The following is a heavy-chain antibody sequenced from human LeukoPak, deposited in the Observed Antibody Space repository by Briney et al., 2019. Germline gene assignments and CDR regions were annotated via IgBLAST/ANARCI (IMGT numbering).Heavy chain of an antibody. CDR1: GFTVSSNY. Sequence: GGSLRLSCAASGFTVSSNYMSWVRQAPGKGLEWVSVIYSGGSTYYADSVKGRFTISRDNSKNTLYLQMNSPRAEDTAVYYCARVGYSSGWRGFDYWGQGTLVTVSS. V-gene: IGHV3-53*01. CDR2: IYSGGST. CDR3: ARVGYSSGWRGFDY. D-gene: IGHD6-19*01. J-gene: IGHJ4*02.